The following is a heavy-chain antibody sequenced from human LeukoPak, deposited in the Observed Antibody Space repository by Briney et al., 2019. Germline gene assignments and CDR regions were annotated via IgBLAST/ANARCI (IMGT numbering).Heavy chain of an antibody. D-gene: IGHD1-26*01. CDR1: GFTFGDYA. CDR3: ARRLEYSGSKGVFDY. CDR2: IYSGGYT. J-gene: IGHJ4*02. Sequence: PGRSLRLSCTASGFTFGDYAMTWVRQAPGKGLEWVSIIYSGGYTDYADSVKGRFTISRDNSKNTLDLQMNSLRAEDTAVYYCARRLEYSGSKGVFDYWGQGTLVTVSS. V-gene: IGHV3-66*01.